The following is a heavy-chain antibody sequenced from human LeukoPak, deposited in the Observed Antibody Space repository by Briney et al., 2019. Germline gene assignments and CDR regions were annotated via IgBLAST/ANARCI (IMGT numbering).Heavy chain of an antibody. CDR3: ARVRGRQFDY. CDR1: GFTFSSDW. CDR2: IYSGGST. D-gene: IGHD3-10*01. V-gene: IGHV3-53*01. J-gene: IGHJ4*02. Sequence: PGGSLRLSCAASGFTFSSDWMSWVRQAPGKGMEWVSVIYSGGSTYYADSVKGRFTISRDNSKNTLYLQMNSLRAEDKAVYYCARVRGRQFDYWGQGTLVTVSS.